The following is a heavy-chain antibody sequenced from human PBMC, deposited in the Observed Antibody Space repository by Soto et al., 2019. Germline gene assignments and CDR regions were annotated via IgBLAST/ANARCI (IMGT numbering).Heavy chain of an antibody. V-gene: IGHV4-61*01. J-gene: IGHJ5*02. CDR2: IYYSGST. CDR3: ARDMWAAGLENWFDP. CDR1: GGSVSSGSYY. Sequence: SETLSLTCTVSGGSVSSGSYYWSWIRQPPGKGLEWIGYIYYSGSTNYNPSLKSRVTISVDTSKNQFSLKLSSVTAADTAVYYCARDMWAAGLENWFDPWGQGTLVT. D-gene: IGHD6-13*01.